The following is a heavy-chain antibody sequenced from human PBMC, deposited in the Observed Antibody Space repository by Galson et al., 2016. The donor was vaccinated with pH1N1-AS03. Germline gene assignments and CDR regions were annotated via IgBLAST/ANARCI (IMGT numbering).Heavy chain of an antibody. CDR1: GFTISNFG. V-gene: IGHV3-30*18. J-gene: IGHJ4*02. CDR3: ANDFNYDFWSGYSFY. Sequence: LRLSCAASGFTISNFGMLWVRQAPGQGLEWVAIISFDGPNKYYADSVKGRFSISRDNSKNTLFLQMSALRAEDTAVYYCANDFNYDFWSGYSFYWGQGALVTVSS. D-gene: IGHD3/OR15-3a*01. CDR2: ISFDGPNK.